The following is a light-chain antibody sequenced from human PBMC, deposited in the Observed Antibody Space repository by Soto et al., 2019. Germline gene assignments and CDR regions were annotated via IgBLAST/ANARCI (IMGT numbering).Light chain of an antibody. Sequence: IVLTQSPATLSVSPGERATLSCRASQSVNQKLGWYQQKPGQAPRLLIYGAFNRATGIPDRFSGSVSGTDFTLTISRLETEDFAMYYGQQYGSSPPITFGQGTRLEIK. CDR2: GAF. CDR1: QSVNQK. CDR3: QQYGSSPPIT. V-gene: IGKV3-20*01. J-gene: IGKJ5*01.